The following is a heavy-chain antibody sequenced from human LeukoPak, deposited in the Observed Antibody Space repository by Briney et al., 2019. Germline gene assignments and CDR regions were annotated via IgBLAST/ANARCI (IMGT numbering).Heavy chain of an antibody. V-gene: IGHV4-4*07. D-gene: IGHD3-3*01. CDR1: GGSISSYY. CDR3: AREMGEDYDFWSGPEYNLGAFDI. CDR2: IYTSGST. Sequence: PSETLSLTCTVSGGSISSYYWSWIRQPAGKGLEWIGRIYTSGSTNYNPSLKSRVTISVDTSKNQFSLKLSSVTAADTAVYYCAREMGEDYDFWSGPEYNLGAFDIWGQGTMVTVSS. J-gene: IGHJ3*02.